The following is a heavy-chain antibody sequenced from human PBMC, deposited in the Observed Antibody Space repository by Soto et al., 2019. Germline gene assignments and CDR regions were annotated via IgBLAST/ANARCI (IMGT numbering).Heavy chain of an antibody. J-gene: IGHJ3*01. D-gene: IGHD4-17*01. V-gene: IGHV4-34*02. Sequence: QVQIQQWGAGLLRPSETLSLTCGVYRGSFSAYYWTWIRQPPGKGLEWIAEINHRGGTTYNPSLRSRVATSVDTSRNHFFLRLNSVTVADTAIYYCASNTVTPVDAMDVWGQGTKVTVSS. CDR2: INHRGGT. CDR1: RGSFSAYY. CDR3: ASNTVTPVDAMDV.